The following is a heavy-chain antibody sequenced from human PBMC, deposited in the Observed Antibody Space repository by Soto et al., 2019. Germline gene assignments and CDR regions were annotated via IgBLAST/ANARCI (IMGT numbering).Heavy chain of an antibody. D-gene: IGHD4-17*01. J-gene: IGHJ6*02. Sequence: PGGSLRLSCAASGFTFSDYAMSWVRQAPGKGLEWVSSISSGGGSPYYADSVKGRFTISRDNAKNSLYLQMNSLRAEDTAVYYCARGGSGYGDYYYYYGMDVWGQGTTVTVSS. CDR2: ISSGGGSP. V-gene: IGHV3-23*01. CDR3: ARGGSGYGDYYYYYGMDV. CDR1: GFTFSDYA.